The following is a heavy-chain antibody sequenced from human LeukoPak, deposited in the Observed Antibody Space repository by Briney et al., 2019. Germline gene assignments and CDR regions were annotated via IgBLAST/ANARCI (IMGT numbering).Heavy chain of an antibody. CDR1: GYTFINYY. V-gene: IGHV1-46*01. Sequence: GASVKVSCKTSGYTFINYYIHWVRQAPGQGLEWMGIINPDGGSTSYAQKFRGRLTITRDTSTSTVYMEFSSLTSEDTALYYCARSSRDCGERKTYYMDVWAKRTPVIVSS. J-gene: IGHJ6*03. D-gene: IGHD2-21*01. CDR2: INPDGGST. CDR3: ARSSRDCGERKTYYMDV.